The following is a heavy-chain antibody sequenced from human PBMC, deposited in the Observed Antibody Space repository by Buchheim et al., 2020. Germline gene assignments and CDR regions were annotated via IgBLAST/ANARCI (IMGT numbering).Heavy chain of an antibody. Sequence: EVQLVESGGGLVKPGGSLRLSCTASGFLFDTYSMNWVRQGPGKGLEWVSTISTSSSYIYYADSVKGRFTISRDNAKNSLYLEMNSLRAEDTAVYYCARGTVTPYNWFDPWGQGTL. CDR3: ARGTVTPYNWFDP. V-gene: IGHV3-21*02. J-gene: IGHJ5*02. D-gene: IGHD4-11*01. CDR2: ISTSSSYI. CDR1: GFLFDTYS.